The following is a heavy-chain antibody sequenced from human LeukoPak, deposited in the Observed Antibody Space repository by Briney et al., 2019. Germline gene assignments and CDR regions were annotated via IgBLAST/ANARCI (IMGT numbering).Heavy chain of an antibody. CDR1: GFTFSDYY. Sequence: GGSLRLSCAASGFTFSDYYMSWIRQAPGKGLEWVSYISSSGSTINYADAVKGRFTISRDNAKNSLYLQMNSLRAEDTAVYYCARGRVAVSTPHYMDVWGKGTTVTVSS. CDR2: ISSSGSTI. V-gene: IGHV3-11*01. J-gene: IGHJ6*03. CDR3: ARGRVAVSTPHYMDV. D-gene: IGHD6-19*01.